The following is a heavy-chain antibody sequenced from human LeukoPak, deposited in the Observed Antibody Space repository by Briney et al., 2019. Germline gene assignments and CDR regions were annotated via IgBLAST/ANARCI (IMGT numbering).Heavy chain of an antibody. D-gene: IGHD2-2*01. CDR2: ISYDGSNK. J-gene: IGHJ3*02. V-gene: IGHV3-30-3*01. Sequence: PGGSLRLSCAASGFTFSSYAMHWVRQAPGKGLEWVAVISYDGSNKYYADSVKGRFTISRDNSKNTLYLQMNSLRAEDTAVYYCARDIVVVPAAQNWGAFDIWGQGTMVTVSS. CDR3: ARDIVVVPAAQNWGAFDI. CDR1: GFTFSSYA.